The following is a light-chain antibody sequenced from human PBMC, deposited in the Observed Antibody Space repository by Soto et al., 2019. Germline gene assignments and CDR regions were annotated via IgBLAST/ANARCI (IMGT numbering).Light chain of an antibody. CDR3: QQYYSTPWT. J-gene: IGKJ1*01. CDR2: WAS. Sequence: DIVMTQSPDSLAVSLGERATINCRSSQSVFYSPNSRDYLAWYQQKPGQPPKLLIYWASTRESGVPDRFSGSGSGTDFILTISSLQAEDVAVYYCQQYYSTPWTFGPGTKVEIK. CDR1: QSVFYSPNSRDY. V-gene: IGKV4-1*01.